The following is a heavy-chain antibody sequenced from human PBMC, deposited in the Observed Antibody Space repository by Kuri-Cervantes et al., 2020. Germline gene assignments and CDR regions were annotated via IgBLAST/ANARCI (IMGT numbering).Heavy chain of an antibody. V-gene: IGHV1-2*04. D-gene: IGHD3-9*01. Sequence: ASVKVSCKASGYTFTGYYMHWVRQAPGQGLEWMGWINPNSGGTNYAQKFQGWVTMTRDTSVSTAYMELSRLRSEDTAVYYCARGRDPNYDILTGYYHWGQGTLVTVSS. CDR2: INPNSGGT. CDR1: GYTFTGYY. J-gene: IGHJ5*02. CDR3: ARGRDPNYDILTGYYH.